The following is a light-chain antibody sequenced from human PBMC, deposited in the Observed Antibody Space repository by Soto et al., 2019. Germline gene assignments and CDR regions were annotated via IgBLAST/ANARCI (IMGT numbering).Light chain of an antibody. V-gene: IGLV2-23*01. CDR2: EGS. J-gene: IGLJ1*01. CDR1: SSDVGNYNL. CDR3: CSYAGSSTYYV. Sequence: QSALTRPASVPGSPGQSITISCTGTSSDVGNYNLVSWYQQHPGKAPKLMIYEGSKRPSGVSNRFSASKSGNTASLTISGLQAEGEADYYCCSYAGSSTYYVFGTGTKVTVL.